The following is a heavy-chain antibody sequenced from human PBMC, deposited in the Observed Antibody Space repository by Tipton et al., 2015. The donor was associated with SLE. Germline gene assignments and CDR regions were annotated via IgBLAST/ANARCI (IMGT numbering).Heavy chain of an antibody. CDR3: ARERPPPNDFWSGYLFDY. CDR1: GASIGSGGYS. J-gene: IGHJ4*02. D-gene: IGHD3-3*01. CDR2: IFHSGIT. V-gene: IGHV4-30-2*01. Sequence: TLSLTCAVSGASIGSGGYSWNWIRQPPGKGLQWIGYIFHSGITNYNPSLKSRVTISVDTSKNQFSLKLSSVTAADTAVYYCARERPPPNDFWSGYLFDYWGQGTLVTVSS.